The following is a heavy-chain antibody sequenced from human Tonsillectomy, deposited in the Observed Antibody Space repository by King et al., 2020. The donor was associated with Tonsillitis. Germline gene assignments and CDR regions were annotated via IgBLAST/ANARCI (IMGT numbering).Heavy chain of an antibody. CDR1: GFTFSSYW. Sequence: VQLVESGGGLVQPGGSLRLSCAASGFTFSSYWMHWVRQVPGKGLVWVSRIKSDGRITTYADSVEGRFTISRDNGKATLYLQMHNLRAEDTALYYCARWCPGDCYSGLPFDLWGRGTLVTVSS. CDR3: ARWCPGDCYSGLPFDL. CDR2: IKSDGRIT. V-gene: IGHV3-74*03. J-gene: IGHJ2*01. D-gene: IGHD2-21*02.